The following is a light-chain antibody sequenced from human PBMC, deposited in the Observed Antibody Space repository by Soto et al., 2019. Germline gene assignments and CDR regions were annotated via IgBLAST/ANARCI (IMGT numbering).Light chain of an antibody. V-gene: IGLV2-23*01. CDR1: SSDVGSYNL. J-gene: IGLJ1*01. CDR2: EAT. Sequence: QSALTQPASVSGSPGQSITISCTGTSSDVGSYNLVSWYQQHPGKAPKFMIYEATKRPSGVSNRFSGSKSGNTASLTISGLQAEDAADYYCCSYAGSSTYVFGTGTKLTVL. CDR3: CSYAGSSTYV.